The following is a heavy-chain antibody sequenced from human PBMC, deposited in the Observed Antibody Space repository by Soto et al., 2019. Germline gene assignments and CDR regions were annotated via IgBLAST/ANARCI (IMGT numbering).Heavy chain of an antibody. CDR3: ARDDYGDSYYYYGMDV. CDR1: GGSISSGDYY. CDR2: IYYSGST. V-gene: IGHV4-30-4*01. Sequence: VQLVESGPGLVKPSPTLSLTCTVSGGSISSGDYYWSWIRQPPGKGLEWIGYIYYSGSTYYNPSLKSRVTISVDASKNQFSLKLSSVTAADTAVYYCARDDYGDSYYYYGMDVWGQGTTVTVSS. J-gene: IGHJ6*02. D-gene: IGHD4-17*01.